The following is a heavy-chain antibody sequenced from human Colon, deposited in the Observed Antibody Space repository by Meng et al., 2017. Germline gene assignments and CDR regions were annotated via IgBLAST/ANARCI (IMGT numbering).Heavy chain of an antibody. CDR1: GYTFTSSD. CDR3: ARTAVLDS. J-gene: IGHJ5*01. D-gene: IGHD2-2*01. Sequence: QVQLVQSGAEVRKPGASVKVTCKASGYTFTSSDINWVRQATGRGLEWLGWMNPNNGNTGSAQKFQGRVSMTRDTSIGTAYMELSGLTSEDTAVYYCARTAVLDSWGQGTLVTVSS. V-gene: IGHV1-8*01. CDR2: MNPNNGNT.